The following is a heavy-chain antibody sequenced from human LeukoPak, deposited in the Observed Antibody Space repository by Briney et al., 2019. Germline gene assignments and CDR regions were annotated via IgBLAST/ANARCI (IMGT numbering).Heavy chain of an antibody. V-gene: IGHV4-59*12. J-gene: IGHJ6*03. D-gene: IGHD6-19*01. CDR1: GGSISSYY. CDR3: ARVPRRRLVLYYYYMDV. CDR2: IHYSGST. Sequence: PSETLSLTCTVSGGSISSYYWSWIRQPPGKGLVWIGYIHYSGSTNYSPSLKSRVTISVDTSKNQFSLKLSSVTAADTAVYYCARVPRRRLVLYYYYMDVWGKGTTVTISS.